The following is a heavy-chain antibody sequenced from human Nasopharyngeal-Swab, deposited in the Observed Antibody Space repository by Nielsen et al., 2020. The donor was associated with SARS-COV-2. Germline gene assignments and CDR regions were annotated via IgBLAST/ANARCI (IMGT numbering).Heavy chain of an antibody. V-gene: IGHV4-31*03. CDR1: GGSISSGGYY. D-gene: IGHD3-10*01. J-gene: IGHJ6*02. Sequence: SETLSLTCTVSGGSISSGGYYWSWIRQHPGKGLEWIGYIYYSGSTYYNPSLKSRVTISVDTSKNQFSLKLSSVTAADTAVYYCARDALKELLWFGESSSYYGMDVWGQGTTVTVSS. CDR3: ARDALKELLWFGESSSYYGMDV. CDR2: IYYSGST.